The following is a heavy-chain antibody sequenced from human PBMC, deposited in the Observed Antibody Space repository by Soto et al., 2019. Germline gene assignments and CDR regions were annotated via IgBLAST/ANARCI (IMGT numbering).Heavy chain of an antibody. V-gene: IGHV1-18*01. CDR2: ISAYNGNT. CDR3: AREDSSSWYYGMDV. D-gene: IGHD6-13*01. Sequence: QVQLVQSGAEVKKPGASVKVSCKASGYTFTSYGISWVRQAPGQGLEWMGWISAYNGNTNYAQKHQGRVTITTDTPTSTAYMELRSLRSYDTAVYYCAREDSSSWYYGMDVWGQGTTVTVSS. J-gene: IGHJ6*02. CDR1: GYTFTSYG.